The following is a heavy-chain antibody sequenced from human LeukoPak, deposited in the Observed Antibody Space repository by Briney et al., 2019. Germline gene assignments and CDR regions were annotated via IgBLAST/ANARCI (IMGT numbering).Heavy chain of an antibody. CDR2: ISAYNGNT. V-gene: IGHV1-18*04. CDR1: GYTFTNYY. D-gene: IGHD3-22*01. J-gene: IGHJ6*02. Sequence: ASVKVSCKASGYTFTNYYIHWMRQAPGQGLEWMGWISAYNGNTNYAQKLQGRVTMTTDTSTSTAYMELRSLRSDDTAVYYCARDYYDSSGRYYYGMDVWGQGTTVTVSS. CDR3: ARDYYDSSGRYYYGMDV.